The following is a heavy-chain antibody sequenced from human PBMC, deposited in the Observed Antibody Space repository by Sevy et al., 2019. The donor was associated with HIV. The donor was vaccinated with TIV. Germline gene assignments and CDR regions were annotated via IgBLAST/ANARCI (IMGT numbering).Heavy chain of an antibody. D-gene: IGHD2-21*02. CDR2: IRPIFGTV. J-gene: IGHJ4*02. V-gene: IGHV1-69*13. CDR3: ATRGDCGGDCSIYYFDY. CDR1: GGTFSTFL. Sequence: ASVKVSCKASGGTFSTFLISWVRQAPGQELEWIGGIRPIFGTVDYAQKFQARVTFTADESTSTAYMELSSLRPDDTAVYYCATRGDCGGDCSIYYFDYWGQGSLVTVSS.